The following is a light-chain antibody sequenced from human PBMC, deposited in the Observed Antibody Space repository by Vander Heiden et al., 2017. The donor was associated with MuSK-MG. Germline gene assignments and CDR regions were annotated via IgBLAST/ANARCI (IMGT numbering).Light chain of an antibody. CDR1: SLRSYY. CDR3: NSPDKRGNNRVV. CDR2: GKK. V-gene: IGLV3-19*01. Sequence: SSELTQDPAVSVALGQTVRITCPGDSLRSYYASWYPQKPGQAPVLCIYGKKNRPSGSTDRFSCSSSGNTASLTITGVQAEDEADYYCNSPDKRGNNRVVFGGGTKLTVL. J-gene: IGLJ2*01.